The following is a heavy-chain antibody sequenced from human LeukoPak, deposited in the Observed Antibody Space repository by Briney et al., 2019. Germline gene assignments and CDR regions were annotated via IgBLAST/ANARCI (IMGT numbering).Heavy chain of an antibody. CDR2: ISSSSSYI. D-gene: IGHD6-6*01. V-gene: IGHV3-21*01. J-gene: IGHJ4*02. Sequence: GGSLRLSCAASGFTFSSYWMSWVRQAPGKGLEWVSSISSSSSYIYYADSVKGRFTISRDNAKNSLYLQMNSLRAEDTAVYYCARFSSQPPDFDYWGQGTLVTVSS. CDR3: ARFSSQPPDFDY. CDR1: GFTFSSYW.